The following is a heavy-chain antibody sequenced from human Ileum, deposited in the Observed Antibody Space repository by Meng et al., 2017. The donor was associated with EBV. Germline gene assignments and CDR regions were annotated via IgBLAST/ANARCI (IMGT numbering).Heavy chain of an antibody. D-gene: IGHD6-19*01. Sequence: QLQLQESGPGLVKPSETRSLTCSCSGGSVSSGGNYWSWIRQPPGKGLEWIGYIYNSGSTNYNPSLKSRVTISVDTSKNQFSLKLSSVTAADTAVYYCARDGYSSGSDWGQGTLVTVSS. CDR1: GGSVSSGGNY. V-gene: IGHV4-61*08. CDR3: ARDGYSSGSD. J-gene: IGHJ4*02. CDR2: IYNSGST.